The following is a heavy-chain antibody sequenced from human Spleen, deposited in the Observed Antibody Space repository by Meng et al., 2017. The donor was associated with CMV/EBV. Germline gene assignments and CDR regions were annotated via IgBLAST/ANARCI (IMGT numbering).Heavy chain of an antibody. D-gene: IGHD6-13*01. CDR2: IYHPGST. Sequence: SETLSLTCAVSGGSISSNNWWSWVRQSPGKGLEWIGEIYHPGSTNHNPSLKSRVTISVDKSRNQFSLSLSSVTAADTAVYYCAREMTQQLGSGIWFLGFDNWGQGALVTVSS. CDR3: AREMTQQLGSGIWFLGFDN. CDR1: GGSISSNNW. J-gene: IGHJ4*02. V-gene: IGHV4-4*02.